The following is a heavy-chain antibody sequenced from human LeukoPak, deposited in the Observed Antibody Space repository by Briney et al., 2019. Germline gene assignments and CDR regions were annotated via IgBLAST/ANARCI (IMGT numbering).Heavy chain of an antibody. V-gene: IGHV3-66*01. Sequence: GGSLRLSCAASGFTLSSYAMSWVRQAPGKGLEWVSVIYSGGSTYYADSVKGRFTISRDNSKNTLYLQMNSLRAEDTAVYYCARVSFGVLWFGELRFDPWGQGTLVTVSS. CDR3: ARVSFGVLWFGELRFDP. D-gene: IGHD3-10*01. CDR1: GFTLSSYA. CDR2: IYSGGST. J-gene: IGHJ5*02.